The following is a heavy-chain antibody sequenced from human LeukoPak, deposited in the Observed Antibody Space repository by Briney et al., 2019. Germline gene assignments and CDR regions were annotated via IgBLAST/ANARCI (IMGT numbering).Heavy chain of an antibody. CDR3: AKDLGRYRNNFFDY. CDR2: ISGSGGGT. J-gene: IGHJ4*02. CDR1: GFTFSSIA. D-gene: IGHD1-26*01. V-gene: IGHV3-23*01. Sequence: PGGSLRLSCAASGFTFSSIAMSWVRQAPDKGLEWVSTISGSGGGTYYADSVKGRFTISRDDSKNTLYLQMNSLRADDTAVYYCAKDLGRYRNNFFDYWGQGNLVTVCS.